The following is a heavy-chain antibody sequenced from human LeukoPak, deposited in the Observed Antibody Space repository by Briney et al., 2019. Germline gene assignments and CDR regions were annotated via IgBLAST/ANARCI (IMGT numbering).Heavy chain of an antibody. V-gene: IGHV4-4*07. J-gene: IGHJ5*02. Sequence: SETLSLTCTVSGGSISSYYWSWIRQPAGKGLEWIGRIYTSGSNNYNPSLKSRVTMSVDTSKNQFSLKLSSVTAADTAVYYCASGGYGYNWFDPWGQGTLVTVSS. CDR1: GGSISSYY. CDR3: ASGGYGYNWFDP. CDR2: IYTSGSN. D-gene: IGHD3-16*01.